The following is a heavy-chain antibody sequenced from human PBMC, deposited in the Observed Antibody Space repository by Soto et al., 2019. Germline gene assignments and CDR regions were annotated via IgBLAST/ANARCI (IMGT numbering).Heavy chain of an antibody. Sequence: GGSLRLSCAASGFTFSSYAMSWVRQAPGKGLEWVSAISGSGGSTYYADSVKGRFTISRDNSKNTLYLQMNSLRAEDTAVYYCVEAGSELGELSLYAIDYWGQGTLVTVSS. J-gene: IGHJ4*02. D-gene: IGHD3-16*02. V-gene: IGHV3-23*01. CDR3: VEAGSELGELSLYAIDY. CDR2: ISGSGGST. CDR1: GFTFSSYA.